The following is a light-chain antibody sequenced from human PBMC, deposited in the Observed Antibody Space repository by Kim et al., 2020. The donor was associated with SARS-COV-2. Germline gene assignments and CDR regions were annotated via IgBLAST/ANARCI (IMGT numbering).Light chain of an antibody. Sequence: SPRERTTLSCRASQSVSSYLAWYQQKPGQAPRLLIYDASNRATGIPARFSGSGSGTDFTLTISSLEPEDFAVYYCQQRSNWPPFTFGPGTKVDIK. CDR3: QQRSNWPPFT. CDR2: DAS. CDR1: QSVSSY. V-gene: IGKV3-11*01. J-gene: IGKJ3*01.